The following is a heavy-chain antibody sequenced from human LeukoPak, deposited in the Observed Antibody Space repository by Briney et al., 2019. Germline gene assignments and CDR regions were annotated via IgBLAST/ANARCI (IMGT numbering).Heavy chain of an antibody. CDR2: ISASGTTT. V-gene: IGHV3-23*01. CDR1: GFIFTNYA. J-gene: IGHJ4*02. D-gene: IGHD3-3*01. CDR3: AKGAQFDFWSGYTLEYFDV. Sequence: GGSLRLSCAASGFIFTNYAMNWVRQAPGKGLEWVSFISASGTTTHYSDSVKGRFTISRDNSKNTLFLQINSLRAEDTAAYYCAKGAQFDFWSGYTLEYFDVWGKGTLVTVSS.